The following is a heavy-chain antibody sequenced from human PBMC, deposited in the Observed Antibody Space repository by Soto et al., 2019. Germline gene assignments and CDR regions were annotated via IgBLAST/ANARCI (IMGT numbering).Heavy chain of an antibody. J-gene: IGHJ2*01. CDR2: LSESSSDI. Sequence: GGSLRLSCAASGFTFSSYSMNWVRQAPGKGLEWVSSLSESSSDIYYADSVKGRFTISRHNSKNTLYLQMNSLRAEDTAVYYCARDNRAYCGGDCYSWYFDLWGRGTLVTVSS. V-gene: IGHV3-21*04. D-gene: IGHD2-21*02. CDR1: GFTFSSYS. CDR3: ARDNRAYCGGDCYSWYFDL.